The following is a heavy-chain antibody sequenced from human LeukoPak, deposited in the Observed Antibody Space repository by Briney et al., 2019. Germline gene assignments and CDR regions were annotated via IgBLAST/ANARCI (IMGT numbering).Heavy chain of an antibody. CDR3: VRFSDSSGYYYERPLDY. CDR1: GGSISSNY. D-gene: IGHD3-22*01. CDR2: IYISGGT. J-gene: IGHJ4*02. Sequence: PSETLSLTCTVSGGSISSNYWSWIRQPAGKGLEWIGRIYISGGTNYNPSLKSRVTMSLDTSKSQFSLKLNSVTAADTAVYYCVRFSDSSGYYYERPLDYWGQGTLVTVSS. V-gene: IGHV4-4*07.